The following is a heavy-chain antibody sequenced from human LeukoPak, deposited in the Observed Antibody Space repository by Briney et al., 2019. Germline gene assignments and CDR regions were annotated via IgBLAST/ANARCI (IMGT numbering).Heavy chain of an antibody. Sequence: KPSETLSLTCTVSGGSISSVAYYWGWIRQPPGKGLEWIATIHNTGSTYYNPSLKSRITISIDASRNQISLDLNSVTAADTAIYYCAKSHLGVPHDYWGQGTLVTVSS. J-gene: IGHJ4*02. CDR2: IHNTGST. CDR1: GGSISSVAYY. V-gene: IGHV4-39*01. D-gene: IGHD3-3*01. CDR3: AKSHLGVPHDY.